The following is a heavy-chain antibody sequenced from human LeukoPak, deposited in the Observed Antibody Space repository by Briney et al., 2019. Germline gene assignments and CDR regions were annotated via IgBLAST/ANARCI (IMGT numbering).Heavy chain of an antibody. V-gene: IGHV4-4*09. CDR3: ARQKCTSTSCLTKNAFDI. Sequence: SETLSLTCTVSGSISSYYWSWIQPPPGKGLEWIGSIYTSGSTNYNPSLKSRVTISVDTSKNQFSLDLSSVTAADTAVYYCARQKCTSTSCLTKNAFDIWGQGTMVTVSS. J-gene: IGHJ3*02. CDR1: GSISSYY. D-gene: IGHD2-2*01. CDR2: IYTSGST.